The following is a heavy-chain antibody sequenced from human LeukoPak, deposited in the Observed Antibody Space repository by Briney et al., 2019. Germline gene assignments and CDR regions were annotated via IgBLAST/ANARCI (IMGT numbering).Heavy chain of an antibody. CDR3: ARVDYGYYSIY. D-gene: IGHD4-17*01. CDR1: GGSISNYY. J-gene: IGHJ4*02. CDR2: IYYSGST. V-gene: IGHV4-59*01. Sequence: SETLSLTCTVSGGSISNYYWSWIRQSPVKGLEWIGFIYYSGSTNYNPSLKSRVTISVDTSKNQFSLKLSSVTAADTAVYYCARVDYGYYSIYWGQGTLVTVSS.